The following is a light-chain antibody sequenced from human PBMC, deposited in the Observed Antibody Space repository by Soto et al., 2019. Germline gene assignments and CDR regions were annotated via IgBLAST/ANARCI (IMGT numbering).Light chain of an antibody. V-gene: IGKV3-20*01. Sequence: ESVLTQSPGTLSLYPGERATLACRASQSVSSSFLAWYQLKPGQAPRLLIYGASSRATGVQDRFSGSGSGTDFTLTISRLEPEDFAVYYWQQYDSSPWTFGQGTKVEIK. CDR2: GAS. J-gene: IGKJ1*01. CDR1: QSVSSSF. CDR3: QQYDSSPWT.